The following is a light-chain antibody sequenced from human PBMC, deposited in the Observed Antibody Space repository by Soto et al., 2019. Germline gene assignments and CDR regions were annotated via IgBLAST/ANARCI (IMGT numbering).Light chain of an antibody. V-gene: IGKV3-11*01. CDR2: DAS. J-gene: IGKJ5*01. CDR1: QSVSSN. CDR3: QQYGGSPIT. Sequence: EIVLTQSPATLSLSPGERATLSCLASQSVSSNLAWYQQKPGQAPRLLIYDASNRDTGIPARFSGSGSGTDFTLTISSLQPEDFAVYYCQQYGGSPITFGLGTRLEIK.